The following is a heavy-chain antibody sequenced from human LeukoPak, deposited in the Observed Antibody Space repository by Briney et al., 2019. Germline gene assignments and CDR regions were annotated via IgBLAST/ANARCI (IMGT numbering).Heavy chain of an antibody. Sequence: ASVKVSCKASGYTFTSYDINWVRQATGQGLEWMGWMNPNSGNTGYAQKFQGRVTMTRNTFISTAYMELSSLRSEDTAVYYCAREDYGGNSVGYWGQGTLVTVSS. CDR3: AREDYGGNSVGY. J-gene: IGHJ4*02. CDR2: MNPNSGNT. V-gene: IGHV1-8*01. CDR1: GYTFTSYD. D-gene: IGHD4-17*01.